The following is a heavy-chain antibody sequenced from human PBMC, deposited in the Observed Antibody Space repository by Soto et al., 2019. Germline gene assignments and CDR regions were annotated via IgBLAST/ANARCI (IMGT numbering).Heavy chain of an antibody. CDR1: GFTFSSYA. CDR3: AKDGAYCSGGSCYFRAADY. J-gene: IGHJ4*02. D-gene: IGHD2-15*01. Sequence: PGGSLRLSCAASGFTFSSYAMSWVRQAPGKGLEWVSAISGSGGSTYYADSVKGRFTISRDNSKNTLYLQMNSLRAEDTAVYYCAKDGAYCSGGSCYFRAADYWGQGTLVTVSS. V-gene: IGHV3-23*01. CDR2: ISGSGGST.